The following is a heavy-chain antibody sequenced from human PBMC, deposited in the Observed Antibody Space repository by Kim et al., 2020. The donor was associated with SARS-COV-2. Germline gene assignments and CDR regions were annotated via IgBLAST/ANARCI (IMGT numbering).Heavy chain of an antibody. J-gene: IGHJ4*02. D-gene: IGHD3-3*01. CDR3: ARDRGIFRVVTAYYFDY. V-gene: IGHV4-34*01. CDR1: GGSFSGYY. Sequence: SGTLSLTCAVSGGSFSGYYWSWIRQPPGKGLEWIGEINHSGSTNYNPSLKSRVTISVDTDNNKFSLKLSSVTAADTAVYYCARDRGIFRVVTAYYFDYWGQGTLVTVSS. CDR2: INHSGST.